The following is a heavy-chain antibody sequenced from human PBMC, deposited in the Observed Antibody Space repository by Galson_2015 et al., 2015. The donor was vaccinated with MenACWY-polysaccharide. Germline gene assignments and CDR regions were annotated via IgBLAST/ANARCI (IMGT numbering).Heavy chain of an antibody. CDR3: ARPQGRTAVAGYDY. J-gene: IGHJ4*02. CDR1: GDSISISNYY. Sequence: ETLSLTCTVSGDSISISNYYWAWVRQPPGKGLEWIGSVYYSGSTYYNPSLKSRVTLSIDTSKNQFSLKLSSVTAADTAVYYCARPQGRTAVAGYDYWNQGTLVTVSS. V-gene: IGHV4-39*01. D-gene: IGHD6-19*01. CDR2: VYYSGST.